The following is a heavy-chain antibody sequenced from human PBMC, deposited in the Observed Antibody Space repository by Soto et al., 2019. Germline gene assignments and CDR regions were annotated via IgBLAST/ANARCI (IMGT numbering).Heavy chain of an antibody. CDR3: ARWWEGSGSYYNVDWYFDL. J-gene: IGHJ2*01. CDR2: IYYSGST. V-gene: IGHV4-59*01. Sequence: QVQLQESGPGLVKPSETLSLTCTVSGGSISSYYWSWIWQPPGKGLEWIGYIYYSGSTNYNPSLKSRVTISVDTSKNQFSLKLSSVTAADTAVYYCARWWEGSGSYYNVDWYFDLWGRGTLVTVSS. D-gene: IGHD3-10*01. CDR1: GGSISSYY.